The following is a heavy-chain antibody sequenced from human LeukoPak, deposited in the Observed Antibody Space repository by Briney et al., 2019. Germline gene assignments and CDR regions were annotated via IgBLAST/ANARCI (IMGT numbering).Heavy chain of an antibody. CDR3: ARPLWDGYNYDYYYYMDV. CDR2: MNPNSGNT. J-gene: IGHJ6*03. Sequence: ASVKVSCKASGYTFTSYDINWVRQATGQGLEWMGWMNPNSGNTGYAQKFQGRVTMTRDTSTSTVYMELSSLRSEDTAVYYCARPLWDGYNYDYYYYMDVWGKGTTITVSS. V-gene: IGHV1-8*01. CDR1: GYTFTSYD. D-gene: IGHD5-24*01.